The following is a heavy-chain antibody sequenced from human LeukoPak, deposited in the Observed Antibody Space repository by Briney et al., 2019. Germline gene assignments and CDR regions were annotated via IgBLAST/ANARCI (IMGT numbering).Heavy chain of an antibody. D-gene: IGHD1-26*01. CDR1: GGTFSSYA. Sequence: SVKVSCKASGGTFSSYAISWVRQVPGQGLEWMGRIIPIFGTANYAQKFQGRVTITADKSTSTAYMELSSLRSEDTAVYYCAIQSGSYPIDYWGQGTLVTVSS. CDR2: IIPIFGTA. V-gene: IGHV1-69*06. J-gene: IGHJ4*02. CDR3: AIQSGSYPIDY.